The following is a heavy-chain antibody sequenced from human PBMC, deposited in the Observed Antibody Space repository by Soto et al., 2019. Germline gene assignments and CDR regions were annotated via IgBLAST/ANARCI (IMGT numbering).Heavy chain of an antibody. CDR2: LYYGRSA. CDR3: ALRSMAVVPEY. V-gene: IGHV4-59*01. D-gene: IGHD3-22*01. Sequence: QVQMQDSGPGLVNPSETLSLTCAVSGDSISSYYGMWIRQPPGKGLEFIGYLYYGRSANYNPSLKSRVTLSVDTSTNQCSLTLSSMTAADTAVYYCALRSMAVVPEYWGQGTLVTVSS. CDR1: GDSISSYY. J-gene: IGHJ4*02.